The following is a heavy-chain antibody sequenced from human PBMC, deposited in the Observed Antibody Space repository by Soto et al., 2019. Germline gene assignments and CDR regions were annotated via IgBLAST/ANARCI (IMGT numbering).Heavy chain of an antibody. Sequence: PGESLKISCKGSGYSFTSYWIGWVRQMPGKGLEWMGIIYPGDSDTRYSPSFQGQVTISADKSISTAYLQWSSLKASDTAMYYCARVGCGGGSCPPGHSFEYYMDGWGKGNTVTFSS. J-gene: IGHJ6*03. CDR1: GYSFTSYW. CDR3: ARVGCGGGSCPPGHSFEYYMDG. V-gene: IGHV5-51*01. CDR2: IYPGDSDT. D-gene: IGHD2-15*01.